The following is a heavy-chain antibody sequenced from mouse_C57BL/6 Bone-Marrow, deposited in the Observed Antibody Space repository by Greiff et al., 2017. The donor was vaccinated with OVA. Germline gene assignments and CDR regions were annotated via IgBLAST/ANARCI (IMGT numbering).Heavy chain of an antibody. CDR2: IDPEDGDT. J-gene: IGHJ1*03. V-gene: IGHV14-1*01. CDR3: TSGIGRGYFDV. CDR1: GFNIKDYY. Sequence: VQLQQSGAELVRPGASVKLSCTASGFNIKDYYMHWVKQRPEQGLEWIGRIDPEDGDTEYAPKFPGKATMTADTSSNTAYLQLSSLTSEDTAVYYCTSGIGRGYFDVWGTGTTVTVSS.